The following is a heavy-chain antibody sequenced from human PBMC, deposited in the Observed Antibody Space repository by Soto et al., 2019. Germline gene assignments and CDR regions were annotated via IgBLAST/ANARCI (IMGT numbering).Heavy chain of an antibody. CDR3: ARGKYYYGSGSYSHDAFDI. V-gene: IGHV1-18*01. J-gene: IGHJ3*02. D-gene: IGHD3-10*01. CDR2: ISAYNGNT. Sequence: QVKLVQSGAEVKKPGASVKVSCKASGYTFTSYGISWVRQAPGQGLEWMGWISAYNGNTNYAQKLQGRVTMTTDTSTSTAYMELRSLRSDDTAVYYCARGKYYYGSGSYSHDAFDIWGQGTMVTVSS. CDR1: GYTFTSYG.